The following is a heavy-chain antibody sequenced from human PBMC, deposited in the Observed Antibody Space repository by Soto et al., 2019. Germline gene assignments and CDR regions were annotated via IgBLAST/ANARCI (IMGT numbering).Heavy chain of an antibody. CDR3: ARGPLVVLNYFES. CDR1: GGTFRNYP. J-gene: IGHJ4*02. V-gene: IGHV1-69*02. CDR2: IFPLTDIP. Sequence: QVQLVQSGTEVKKPGXSVXXXCKASGGTFRNYPINWVRQAPGQGLEWMGSIFPLTDIPDYAQNFQARLTISADKSTSTAYMELSSLTSDDTAMYFCARGPLVVLNYFESWGQGTLVTVSS.